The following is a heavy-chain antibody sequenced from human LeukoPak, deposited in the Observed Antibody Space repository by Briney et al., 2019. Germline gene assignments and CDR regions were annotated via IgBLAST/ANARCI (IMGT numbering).Heavy chain of an antibody. CDR3: AREQWLVRRGAFDI. D-gene: IGHD6-19*01. J-gene: IGHJ3*02. CDR2: ISSSGSTI. Sequence: PGGSLRLSCAASGFTFSDYYMSWIRQAPGKGLEWVSYISSSGSTIYYADSVKGRFTISRDNAKNSLYLQMNSLRAEDTAVYYCAREQWLVRRGAFDIWGQGTMVTVSS. V-gene: IGHV3-11*04. CDR1: GFTFSDYY.